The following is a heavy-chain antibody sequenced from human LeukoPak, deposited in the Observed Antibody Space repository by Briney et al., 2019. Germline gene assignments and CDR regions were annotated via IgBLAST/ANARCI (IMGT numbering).Heavy chain of an antibody. Sequence: ASVKVSCKASGYTFTGYYMHWVRQAPGQGLEWMGWINPNSGGTNYAQKFQGRVTMTRDTSISTAYMELSRLRSDDTAVYYCARTDDYAEYYYYYGMDVWGQGTTVTVSS. V-gene: IGHV1-2*02. J-gene: IGHJ6*02. CDR1: GYTFTGYY. D-gene: IGHD4-17*01. CDR3: ARTDDYAEYYYYYGMDV. CDR2: INPNSGGT.